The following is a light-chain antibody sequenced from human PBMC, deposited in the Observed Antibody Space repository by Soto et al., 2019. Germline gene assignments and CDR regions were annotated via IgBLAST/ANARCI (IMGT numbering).Light chain of an antibody. V-gene: IGKV3-15*01. CDR1: QSISSN. J-gene: IGKJ1*01. CDR2: GAS. CDR3: QQYNSWLTWT. Sequence: EIMMTQSPATLSVSPGERATLSCRASQSISSNLAWYQHKPGQAPRLLIYGASIRATGIPARFSGSGSGTEFTLIISSLQSEDFAVYYCQQYNSWLTWTFGQGTKVEIK.